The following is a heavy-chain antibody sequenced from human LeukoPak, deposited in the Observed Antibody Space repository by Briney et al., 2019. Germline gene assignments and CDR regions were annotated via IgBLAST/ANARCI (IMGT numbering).Heavy chain of an antibody. V-gene: IGHV4-4*02. J-gene: IGHJ6*03. D-gene: IGHD3-10*01. Sequence: SETLSLTCAVSGDSISSRNRWSWVRQPPGKGLEWMGEIHYSGRTNYNPSLKSRVTISVDNSKNQFSLKLSSVTAADTAVYYCARIRGFGTDYYYYYVDVWGKGTPVTVSS. CDR1: GDSISSRNR. CDR2: IHYSGRT. CDR3: ARIRGFGTDYYYYYVDV.